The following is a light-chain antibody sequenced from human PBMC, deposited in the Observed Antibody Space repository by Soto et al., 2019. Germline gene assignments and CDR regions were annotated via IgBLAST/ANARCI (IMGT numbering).Light chain of an antibody. V-gene: IGKV3-20*01. CDR3: QQYGSSPVT. Sequence: EIVLTQSPGTLSLSPGERATLSCRASQSVKSDYFAWYQQKPGQAPRLLIYGASSRATGIPDRFSGSGSGTDFTLTISRLEPEDFVVYYCQQYGSSPVTFGGGTKVEIK. CDR2: GAS. J-gene: IGKJ4*01. CDR1: QSVKSDY.